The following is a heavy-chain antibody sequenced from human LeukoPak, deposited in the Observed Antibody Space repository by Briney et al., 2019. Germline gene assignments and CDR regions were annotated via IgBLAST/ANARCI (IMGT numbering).Heavy chain of an antibody. Sequence: PSETLSLTCTVSGGSISSSSYYWGWIRQPPGTGLEWIGSIYYSGSTYYNPSPKSRVTISVGTSKNQFSLKLSSVTAADTAVYYCASLWELPYYFDYWGQGTLVTVSS. CDR2: IYYSGST. J-gene: IGHJ4*02. CDR1: GGSISSSSYY. CDR3: ASLWELPYYFDY. D-gene: IGHD1-26*01. V-gene: IGHV4-39*01.